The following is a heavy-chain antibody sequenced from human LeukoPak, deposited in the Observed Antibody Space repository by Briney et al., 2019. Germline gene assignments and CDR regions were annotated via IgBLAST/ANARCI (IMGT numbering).Heavy chain of an antibody. D-gene: IGHD3-16*01. Sequence: PSETLSLTCTVSGYSISSGYDWGWIRQPPGKGLEWIGSIYHSESTHYNPSLKTRVTISVDTPKNQFSLKLSSVTAADTAVYYCARVGYEYVWGSIDYWGQGTLVTVSS. CDR1: GYSISSGYD. CDR3: ARVGYEYVWGSIDY. V-gene: IGHV4-38-2*02. J-gene: IGHJ4*02. CDR2: IYHSEST.